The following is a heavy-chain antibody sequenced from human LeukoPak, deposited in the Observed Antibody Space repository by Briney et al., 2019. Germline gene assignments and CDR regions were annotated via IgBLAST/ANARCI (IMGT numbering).Heavy chain of an antibody. CDR3: ARDMKVYQQWGGTLNWFDP. D-gene: IGHD2-2*01. CDR1: GYTFTSYG. CDR2: ISAYNGNT. V-gene: IGHV1-18*01. J-gene: IGHJ5*02. Sequence: ASVKVSCKASGYTFTSYGISWVRQAPGQGLEWMGWISAYNGNTNYAQKLQGRVTMTTDTSTSTAYMELSRLRSDDTAVYYCARDMKVYQQWGGTLNWFDPWGQGTLVTVSS.